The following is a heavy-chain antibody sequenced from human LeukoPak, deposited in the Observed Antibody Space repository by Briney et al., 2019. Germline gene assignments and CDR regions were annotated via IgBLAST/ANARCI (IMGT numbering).Heavy chain of an antibody. V-gene: IGHV3-23*01. CDR2: ISGSGGST. Sequence: GGSLRLSCAASGFTFSSYAMGWVRQAPGKGLEWVPAISGSGGSTYYADSVKGRFTISRDNSKNTLYLQMNSLRAEDTAVYYCAKDGGPTVVNPLPDYWGQGTLVTVSS. CDR1: GFTFSSYA. D-gene: IGHD4-23*01. CDR3: AKDGGPTVVNPLPDY. J-gene: IGHJ4*02.